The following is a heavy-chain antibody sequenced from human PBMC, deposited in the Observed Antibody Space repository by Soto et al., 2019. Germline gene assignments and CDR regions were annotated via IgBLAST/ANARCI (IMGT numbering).Heavy chain of an antibody. D-gene: IGHD6-19*01. Sequence: PSETLSLTCTVSGGSISSYYWSWIRQPPGKGLEWIGYIYYSGSTNYNPSLKSRVTISVDTSKNQFSLKLSSVTAADTAVYYCARGEVAGTWWFGPWGQVTLITVTS. CDR1: GGSISSYY. CDR2: IYYSGST. J-gene: IGHJ5*02. V-gene: IGHV4-59*01. CDR3: ARGEVAGTWWFGP.